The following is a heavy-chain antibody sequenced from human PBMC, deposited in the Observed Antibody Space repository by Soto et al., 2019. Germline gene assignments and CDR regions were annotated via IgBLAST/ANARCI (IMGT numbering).Heavy chain of an antibody. CDR3: ARPRAVAGPPPFDL. D-gene: IGHD6-19*01. J-gene: IGHJ3*01. CDR2: ISYDGSNK. Sequence: QVQLVESGGGVVQPGRSLRLSCAASGFTFSSYAMHWVRQAPGKGLEWVAVISYDGSNKYYADSVKGRFTISRDNSKNTLYLQMNSLRAEDTAVYYCARPRAVAGPPPFDLWGQGTMVTVSS. CDR1: GFTFSSYA. V-gene: IGHV3-30-3*01.